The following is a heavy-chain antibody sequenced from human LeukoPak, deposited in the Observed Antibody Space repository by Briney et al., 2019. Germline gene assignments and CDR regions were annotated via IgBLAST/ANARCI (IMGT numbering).Heavy chain of an antibody. J-gene: IGHJ4*02. D-gene: IGHD3-22*01. V-gene: IGHV3-21*01. CDR1: GFTFSSYS. Sequence: PGGSLRLSCAASGFTFSSYSMNWVRQAPGKGVEWVSSISSSSSYIYYADSVNGRFTISRDNAKNSLYLQMNSLRAEDTAVYYCARDEPHIYYDSSGYRYWGQGTLVTVSS. CDR3: ARDEPHIYYDSSGYRY. CDR2: ISSSSSYI.